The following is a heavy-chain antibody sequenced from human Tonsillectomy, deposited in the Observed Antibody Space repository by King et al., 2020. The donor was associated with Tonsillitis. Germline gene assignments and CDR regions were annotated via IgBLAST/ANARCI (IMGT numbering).Heavy chain of an antibody. J-gene: IGHJ4*02. D-gene: IGHD5-18*01. V-gene: IGHV3-49*04. CDR3: TRVVDTAMGHIDY. CDR1: GFTFGDYT. Sequence: QLVQSGGGLVQPGRSLRLSCPASGFTFGDYTMSWGRQAPGKGLEWVGFIRSKAYGGTTEYAASVKGRFTISRDDSKSIAYLQMNSLKTEDTAVYYCTRVVDTAMGHIDYWGQGTLVTVSS. CDR2: IRSKAYGGTT.